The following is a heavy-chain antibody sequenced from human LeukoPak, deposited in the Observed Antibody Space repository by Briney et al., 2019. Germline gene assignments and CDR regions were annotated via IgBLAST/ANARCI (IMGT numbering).Heavy chain of an antibody. CDR2: IIPIFGTA. J-gene: IGHJ2*01. D-gene: IGHD6-19*01. CDR1: GGTFSSYA. CDR3: AKEGHLRKSFGSVLGVAVRPRYFDL. V-gene: IGHV1-69*13. Sequence: GASVKVSCKASGGTFSSYAISWVRQAPGQGLEWMGGIIPIFGTANYAQKFQGRVTITADESTSTAYMELSSLRAEDTAVYYCAKEGHLRKSFGSVLGVAVRPRYFDLWGRGTLVTVSS.